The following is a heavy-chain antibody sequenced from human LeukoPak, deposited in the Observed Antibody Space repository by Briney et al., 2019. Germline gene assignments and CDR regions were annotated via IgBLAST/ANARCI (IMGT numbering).Heavy chain of an antibody. Sequence: ASVKASCKASGYTLTSYYIHWVRQAPGQGLEWMGIINPSGGTTSCAQNFQGRLTMTWDTSTSTVYVEVSSLTSDDSAVYYCARAPRDKYFDYWGQGTLVTVSS. CDR3: ARAPRDKYFDY. CDR2: INPSGGTT. J-gene: IGHJ4*02. D-gene: IGHD3-10*01. V-gene: IGHV1-46*01. CDR1: GYTLTSYY.